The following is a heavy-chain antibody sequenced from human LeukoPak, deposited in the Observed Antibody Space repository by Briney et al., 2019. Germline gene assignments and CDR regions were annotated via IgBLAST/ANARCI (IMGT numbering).Heavy chain of an antibody. D-gene: IGHD7-27*01. Sequence: SETLSLTCTASGGSISRYYWSWIRQPPGKGLEWIGYIYYSGSPNYNPSLESRVTISVDTSKNQFSLKPSSVTAADTAVYYCARGKGTGDLSLWRYWGQGTLVTVSS. V-gene: IGHV4-59*08. CDR3: ARGKGTGDLSLWRY. CDR1: GGSISRYY. CDR2: IYYSGSP. J-gene: IGHJ4*02.